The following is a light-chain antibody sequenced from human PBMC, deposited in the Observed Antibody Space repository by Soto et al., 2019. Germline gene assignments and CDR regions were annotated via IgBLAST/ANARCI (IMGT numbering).Light chain of an antibody. CDR2: VNSGGSH. Sequence: QSLLTQSPSASASLGASGKLTCTLSRGHSNYAIAWHQQQPEKGPRYLMKVNSGGSHIKGDGIPDRFSGSGSGAERYLFISSLQSEDEADYYCQTWGTGSAIVVFGGGTQLTVL. J-gene: IGLJ7*01. CDR1: RGHSNYA. V-gene: IGLV4-69*01. CDR3: QTWGTGSAIVV.